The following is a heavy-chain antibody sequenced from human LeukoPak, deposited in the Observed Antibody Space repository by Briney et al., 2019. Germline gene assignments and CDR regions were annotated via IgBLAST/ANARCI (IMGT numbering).Heavy chain of an antibody. J-gene: IGHJ6*02. CDR3: ATVDLPAGMDV. D-gene: IGHD1-14*01. V-gene: IGHV1-24*01. CDR1: GYTLTELS. CDR2: FDPEGGET. Sequence: WASVKVSCKVSGYTLTELSMHWVRQAPGKGLEWMGGFDPEGGETIYAQMFQGRVTMTEDTSTDTAYMELSSLRSEDTAVYYCATVDLPAGMDVWGQGTTVTVSS.